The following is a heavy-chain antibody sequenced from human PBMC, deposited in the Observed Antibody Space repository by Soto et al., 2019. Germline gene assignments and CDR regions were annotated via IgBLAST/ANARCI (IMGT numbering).Heavy chain of an antibody. J-gene: IGHJ4*02. CDR1: GYNFTNYW. Sequence: EVQLVQSGAEVKKPGESLTISCQASGYNFTNYWISWVRQMPGKGLEWMARIDPSDSYNNYNPSFQGHVSNSTDKSIPAAFLPRRRLKASDTSVYCSARHGAPNSSTAPFDFWGQGTLVTVSS. CDR2: IDPSDSYN. D-gene: IGHD6-19*01. CDR3: ARHGAPNSSTAPFDF. V-gene: IGHV5-10-1*03.